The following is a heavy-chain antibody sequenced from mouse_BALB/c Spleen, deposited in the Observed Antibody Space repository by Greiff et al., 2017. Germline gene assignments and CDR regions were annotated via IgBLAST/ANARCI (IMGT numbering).Heavy chain of an antibody. CDR3: TRDRGITTATWYFDV. V-gene: IGHV5-6-4*01. CDR2: ISSGGSYT. J-gene: IGHJ1*01. D-gene: IGHD1-2*01. CDR1: GFTFSSYT. Sequence: EVMLVESGGGLVKPGGSLKLSCAASGFTFSSYTMSWVRQTPEKRLEWVATISSGGSYTYYPDSVKGRFTISRDNAKNTLYLQMSSLKSEDTAMYYCTRDRGITTATWYFDVWGAGTTVTVSS.